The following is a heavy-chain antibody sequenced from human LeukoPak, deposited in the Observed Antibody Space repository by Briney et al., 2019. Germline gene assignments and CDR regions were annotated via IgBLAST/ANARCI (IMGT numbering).Heavy chain of an antibody. CDR3: ARGDGDYYDSSGRFTGYFDL. CDR2: IYYSGST. Sequence: SETLSLTCTVSGGSISSSSYYWGWIRQPPGKGLEWFGSIYYSGSTYYNPSLKSRVTISVDTSKSQFSLKLSSVTAADTAVYYCARGDGDYYDSSGRFTGYFDLWGRGTLVTVSS. CDR1: GGSISSSSYY. J-gene: IGHJ2*01. V-gene: IGHV4-39*07. D-gene: IGHD3-22*01.